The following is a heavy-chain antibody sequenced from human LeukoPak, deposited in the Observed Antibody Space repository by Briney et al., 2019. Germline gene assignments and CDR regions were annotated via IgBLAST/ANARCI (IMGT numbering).Heavy chain of an antibody. D-gene: IGHD2-2*01. CDR1: GFTFSSYA. J-gene: IGHJ6*03. Sequence: GGSLRLSCAASGFTFSSYAMSWVRQAPGKGLEWVSAISGSGGSTYYADSVKGRFTISRDNSKNTLYLQMNSLRAEDTAVYYCAKGGSSTTMLYYYFYYMDVWGKGTTVTVSS. CDR2: ISGSGGST. V-gene: IGHV3-23*01. CDR3: AKGGSSTTMLYYYFYYMDV.